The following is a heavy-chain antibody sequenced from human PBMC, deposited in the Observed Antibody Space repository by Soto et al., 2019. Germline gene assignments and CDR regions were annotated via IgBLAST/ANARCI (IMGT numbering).Heavy chain of an antibody. Sequence: PSETLSLTCAVSGGSISSGGYSWNWIRQPPGKGLEWIGYIYYSGSTYYNPFLRSRVIISADTSENHFSLKLSSVTAADTAVYFCARGYRQSGYSSSWVFDYWGQGTLVTVSS. CDR1: GGSISSGGYS. D-gene: IGHD6-13*01. V-gene: IGHV4-30-2*01. CDR2: IYYSGST. J-gene: IGHJ4*02. CDR3: ARGYRQSGYSSSWVFDY.